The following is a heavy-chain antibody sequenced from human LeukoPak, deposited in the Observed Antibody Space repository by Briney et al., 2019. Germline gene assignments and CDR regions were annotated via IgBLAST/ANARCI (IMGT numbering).Heavy chain of an antibody. CDR1: GFTFSSYW. V-gene: IGHV3-7*01. Sequence: GGSLRLSCAASGFTFSSYWMTWVRQAPGKGLEWVANIKPDGSGKYYVDSVKGRFTISRDNAKNSLYLQMNSLRAEDTAVYYCARVWSGYYTRYFDYWGQGTLVTVSS. CDR2: IKPDGSGK. CDR3: ARVWSGYYTRYFDY. J-gene: IGHJ4*02. D-gene: IGHD3-3*01.